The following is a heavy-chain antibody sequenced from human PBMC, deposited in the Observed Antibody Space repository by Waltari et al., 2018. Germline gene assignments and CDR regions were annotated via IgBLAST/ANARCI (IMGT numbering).Heavy chain of an antibody. J-gene: IGHJ5*02. Sequence: QVQLQQWGAGLLKPSETLSLTCAVYGGSFSGYYWSWIRQPPGKGLAWIGEINHSGRTNYNPSLKSRVTISVDTSKNQFSLKLSSVTAADTAVYYCARRGGLWFGTINWFDPWGQGTLVTVSS. D-gene: IGHD3-10*01. CDR1: GGSFSGYY. CDR3: ARRGGLWFGTINWFDP. CDR2: INHSGRT. V-gene: IGHV4-34*01.